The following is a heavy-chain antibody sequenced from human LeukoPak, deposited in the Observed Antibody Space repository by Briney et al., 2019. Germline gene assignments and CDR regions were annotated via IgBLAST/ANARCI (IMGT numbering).Heavy chain of an antibody. J-gene: IGHJ3*02. V-gene: IGHV4-59*01. CDR1: GGSISSYY. CDR3: ARDGSGWYSNAFDI. D-gene: IGHD6-19*01. Sequence: PSETLCLTCTVSGGSISSYYWSWIRQPPGKGLEWIGYIYYSGSTNYNPSLKSRVTISVDTSKNQFSLKLSSVTAADTAVYYCARDGSGWYSNAFDIWGQGTMVTVSS. CDR2: IYYSGST.